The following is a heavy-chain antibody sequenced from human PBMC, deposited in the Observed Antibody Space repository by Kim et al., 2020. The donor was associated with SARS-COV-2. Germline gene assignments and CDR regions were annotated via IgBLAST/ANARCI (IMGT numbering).Heavy chain of an antibody. V-gene: IGHV3-30*01. CDR3: ARDPRYSRILNYLDF. D-gene: IGHD4-4*01. Sequence: ADSVQGRFTISRDNSKSTLYLQMNSMRGEDTAVYYGARDPRYSRILNYLDFGGQGTLVTVSS. J-gene: IGHJ4*02.